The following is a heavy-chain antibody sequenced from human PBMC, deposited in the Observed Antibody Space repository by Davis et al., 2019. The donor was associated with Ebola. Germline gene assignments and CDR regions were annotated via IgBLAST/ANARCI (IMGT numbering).Heavy chain of an antibody. D-gene: IGHD6-6*01. CDR2: IYYSGST. CDR1: GGSISSGDYY. J-gene: IGHJ6*03. Sequence: MPSETLSLTCTVSGGSISSGDYYWSWMRQPPGKGLEWIGYIYYSGSTYSNPSLKSRVTISVDTSKNQFSLKLSSVTAADTAVYYCSRDLIAARGYYYYMDVWGKGTTVTVSS. CDR3: SRDLIAARGYYYYMDV. V-gene: IGHV4-30-4*01.